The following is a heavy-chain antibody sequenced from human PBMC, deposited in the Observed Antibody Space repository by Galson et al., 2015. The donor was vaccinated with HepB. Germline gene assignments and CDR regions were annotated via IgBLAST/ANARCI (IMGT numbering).Heavy chain of an antibody. CDR1: GFTFSSYA. CDR2: ISYDGSNK. V-gene: IGHV3-30*04. CDR3: ARDRSYSHPITRLDY. D-gene: IGHD3-3*02. Sequence: SLRLSCAASGFTFSSYAMHWVRQAPGKGLEWVAVISYDGSNKYYADSVKGRFTISRDNSKNTLYLQMNSLRAEDTAVYYCARDRSYSHPITRLDYWGQGTLVTVSS. J-gene: IGHJ4*02.